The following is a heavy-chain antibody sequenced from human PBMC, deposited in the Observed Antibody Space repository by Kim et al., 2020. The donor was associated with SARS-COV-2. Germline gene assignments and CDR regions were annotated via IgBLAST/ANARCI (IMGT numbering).Heavy chain of an antibody. CDR1: GFTFRDYY. J-gene: IGHJ4*02. CDR3: ARVVRFGELSATMYYFDY. D-gene: IGHD3-10*01. V-gene: IGHV3-11*04. Sequence: GGSLRLSCAASGFTFRDYYMSWIRQAPGKGLEWVSYISSSGSTIYYADSVKGRFTISRDNAKNSLYLQMNSLRAEDTAVYYCARVVRFGELSATMYYFDYWGQGTLVTVSA. CDR2: ISSSGSTI.